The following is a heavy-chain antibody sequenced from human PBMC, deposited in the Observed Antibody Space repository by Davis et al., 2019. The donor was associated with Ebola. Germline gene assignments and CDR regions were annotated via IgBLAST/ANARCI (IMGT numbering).Heavy chain of an antibody. Sequence: PSETLSLTCTVSGGSIRSYYWSWIRQPPGKGLEWIGYIYYSGSTNYNPSLKSRVTISVDTSKNQFSLKLSSVTAADTAVYYCARGGYSSGWYPFGYWGQGTLVTVSS. D-gene: IGHD6-19*01. CDR3: ARGGYSSGWYPFGY. V-gene: IGHV4-59*12. J-gene: IGHJ4*02. CDR1: GGSIRSYY. CDR2: IYYSGST.